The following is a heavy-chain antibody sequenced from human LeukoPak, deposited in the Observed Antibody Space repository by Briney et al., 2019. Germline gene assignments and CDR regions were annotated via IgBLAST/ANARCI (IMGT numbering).Heavy chain of an antibody. CDR1: GFTFSNFA. V-gene: IGHV3-23*01. Sequence: QPGXXLRLSCAASGFTFSNFAMSWVRQAPGKGMEWVASLGSGGDDTYYADSVKGRFTISRDNSRNTVSLLMNSLRAGDTAIYYCAKRGITHYLDYWGQGALVTVSS. D-gene: IGHD3-10*01. CDR3: AKRGITHYLDY. J-gene: IGHJ4*02. CDR2: LGSGGDDT.